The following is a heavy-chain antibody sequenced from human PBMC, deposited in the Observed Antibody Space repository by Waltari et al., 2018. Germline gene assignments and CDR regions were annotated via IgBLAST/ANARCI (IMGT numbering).Heavy chain of an antibody. V-gene: IGHV4-34*01. J-gene: IGHJ1*01. CDR2: INHSGST. Sequence: QVQLQQWGAGLLKPSETLSLTCAVCGGSFSGYSWSWFRSPPVTGLEWIEDINHSGSTNYNPSLKSRVTISVDTSKNQFSLKLSSVTAADTAVYYCARGPDIVVVPAAISEYFQHWGQGTLVTVSS. CDR1: GGSFSGYS. D-gene: IGHD2-2*02. CDR3: ARGPDIVVVPAAISEYFQH.